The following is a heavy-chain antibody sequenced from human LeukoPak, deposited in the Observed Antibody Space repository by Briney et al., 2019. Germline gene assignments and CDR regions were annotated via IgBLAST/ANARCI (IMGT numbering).Heavy chain of an antibody. CDR3: PGHLRGCSGNVANY. D-gene: IGHD2-15*01. CDR2: IYYSGST. J-gene: IGHJ4*02. Sequence: SETLSLTCTVSGGSISSSSYYWGWIRQPPGKGLEWIGSIYYSGSTYYNSSLKSRLTISVDTSKNQFSLKLSSVTAADTAVYDCPGHLRGCSGNVANYWGQGTLVIVSS. CDR1: GGSISSSSYY. V-gene: IGHV4-39*01.